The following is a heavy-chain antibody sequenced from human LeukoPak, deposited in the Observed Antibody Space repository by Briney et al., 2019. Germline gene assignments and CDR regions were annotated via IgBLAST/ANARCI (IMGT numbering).Heavy chain of an antibody. CDR3: ARFRSGYYYMDV. Sequence: SETLSLTRTVSGGSISSYYWSWIRQPPGKGLEWIGYIYYSGSTNYNPSLKSRVTISVDTSKNQFSLKLSSVTAADTAVYYCARFRSGYYYMDVWGKGTTVTVSS. D-gene: IGHD3-10*01. V-gene: IGHV4-59*01. CDR2: IYYSGST. J-gene: IGHJ6*03. CDR1: GGSISSYY.